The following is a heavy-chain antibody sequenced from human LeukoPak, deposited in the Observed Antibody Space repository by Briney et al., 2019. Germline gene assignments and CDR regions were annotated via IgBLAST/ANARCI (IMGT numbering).Heavy chain of an antibody. J-gene: IGHJ6*02. Sequence: ASVKVSCKASGGTFSTYAMSWVRQAPGKGLEWVSTVSSGDGITYYADSVKGRFTVSRDNSQHTLYLQVSSLRAEDTAVYFCAKSVFHIMTDYYFALDVWGQGTTVTVSS. CDR1: GGTFSTYA. V-gene: IGHV3-23*01. D-gene: IGHD3-9*01. CDR2: VSSGDGIT. CDR3: AKSVFHIMTDYYFALDV.